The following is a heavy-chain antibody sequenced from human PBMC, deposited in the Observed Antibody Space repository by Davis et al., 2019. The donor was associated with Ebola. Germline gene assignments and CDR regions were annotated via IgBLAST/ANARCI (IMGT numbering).Heavy chain of an antibody. J-gene: IGHJ3*02. Sequence: PSATLSPTCAVYGGSLSGYYWTWIRQTPGKGLEWIGEINHTGNTNYNPSLKSRVTISVDRSKKQFSLRLYSVTAADTAVFYCARGRSWAFDIWGQGTIVTVSS. CDR2: INHTGNT. CDR3: ARGRSWAFDI. V-gene: IGHV4-34*01. CDR1: GGSLSGYY.